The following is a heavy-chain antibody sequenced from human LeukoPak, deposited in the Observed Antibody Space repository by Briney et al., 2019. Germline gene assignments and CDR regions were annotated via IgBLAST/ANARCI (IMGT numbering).Heavy chain of an antibody. J-gene: IGHJ1*01. CDR1: GGSISSYY. CDR2: IYTSGST. V-gene: IGHV4-4*07. D-gene: IGHD3-3*01. Sequence: SETLSLTCTVSGGSISSYYWSWIRQPAGKGLEWIGRIYTSGSTNYNPSLKSRVTMSVDTSKNQFSLKLSSVTAADTAVYYCATVAIGGYYTLLAEYFQHWGQGTLVTVSS. CDR3: ATVAIGGYYTLLAEYFQH.